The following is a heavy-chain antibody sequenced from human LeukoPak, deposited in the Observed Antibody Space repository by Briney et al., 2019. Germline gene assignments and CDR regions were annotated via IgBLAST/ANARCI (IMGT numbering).Heavy chain of an antibody. Sequence: SQTLSLTCTVSGGSISSTSYYWGWLRQTPGTGLEWIGSIYYSGNTYYNPSLKSRVTISVDTSKNQFSLELNSVTAADTAVYYCARHATVTSFTFAHWGQGTLVTVSS. CDR3: ARHATVTSFTFAH. D-gene: IGHD4-17*01. CDR2: IYYSGNT. V-gene: IGHV4-39*01. J-gene: IGHJ4*02. CDR1: GGSISSTSYY.